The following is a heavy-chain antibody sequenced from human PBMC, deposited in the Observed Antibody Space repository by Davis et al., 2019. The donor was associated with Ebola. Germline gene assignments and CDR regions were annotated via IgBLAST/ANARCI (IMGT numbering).Heavy chain of an antibody. CDR1: GGSMNGYY. J-gene: IGHJ1*01. CDR3: ASPGDYVRYFQH. D-gene: IGHD4-17*01. V-gene: IGHV4-34*01. Sequence: SETLSLTCTVSGGSMNGYYWSWIRQPPGKGLEWIGEINHSGSTNYNPSLKSRVTISVDTSRRQFSLKVSSVTAADTAVYYCASPGDYVRYFQHWGRGTLVTVSS. CDR2: INHSGST.